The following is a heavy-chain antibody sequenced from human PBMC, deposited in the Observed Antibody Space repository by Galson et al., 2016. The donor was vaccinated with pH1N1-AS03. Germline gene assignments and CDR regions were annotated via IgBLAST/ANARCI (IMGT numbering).Heavy chain of an antibody. CDR1: GFSFSSYA. CDR3: ARAACRGITGSGYYFYYGLDV. Sequence: SLRLSCAASGFSFSSYATSWVRQAPGKGLEWVSSISGSGEDTYYADSVKGRFTISRDSSKNTLYLQMNSLRAEDTAVYYCARAACRGITGSGYYFYYGLDVWGQGTTVTVSS. J-gene: IGHJ6*02. V-gene: IGHV3-23*01. D-gene: IGHD3-3*01. CDR2: ISGSGEDT.